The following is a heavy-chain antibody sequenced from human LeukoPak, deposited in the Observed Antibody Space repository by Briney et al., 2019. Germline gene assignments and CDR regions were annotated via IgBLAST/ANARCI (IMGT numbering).Heavy chain of an antibody. J-gene: IGHJ4*02. D-gene: IGHD6-19*01. CDR3: AIAKGPVDIVVAATGVFGY. Sequence: GGSLRLSCAASGFTFSSYAVHWVRQAPGKGLEWVALISYDGSNKYYADSVKGRFTISRDNSKNTLYLQMNSLRAEDTAVYYCAIAKGPVDIVVAATGVFGYWGQGTLVTVSS. V-gene: IGHV3-30-3*01. CDR2: ISYDGSNK. CDR1: GFTFSSYA.